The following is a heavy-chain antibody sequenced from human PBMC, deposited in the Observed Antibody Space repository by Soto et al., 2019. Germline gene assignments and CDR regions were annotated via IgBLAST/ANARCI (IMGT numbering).Heavy chain of an antibody. J-gene: IGHJ4*02. D-gene: IGHD6-19*01. CDR2: IYYSGST. CDR1: GGSISSYY. Sequence: SETLSLTCTVSGGSISSYYWSWIWQPPGKGLEWIGYIYYSGSTNYNPSLKSRVTISVDTSKNQFSLKLSSVTAADTAVYYCARGSSGWPYYFDYWGQGTLVTVSS. CDR3: ARGSSGWPYYFDY. V-gene: IGHV4-59*01.